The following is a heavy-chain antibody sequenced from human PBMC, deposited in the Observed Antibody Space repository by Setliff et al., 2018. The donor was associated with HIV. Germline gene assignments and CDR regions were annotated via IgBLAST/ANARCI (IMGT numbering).Heavy chain of an antibody. CDR2: INHSGST. CDR1: GGSFSDYY. J-gene: IGHJ4*02. Sequence: SETLSLTCAVYGGSFSDYYWSWIRQPPGKGLEWIGEINHSGSTNYNPSLKSRVTISVDKAKNQISLRLTSVTAADTAVYYCARLLGRTVVVINAGFDYWGQGTLVTVSS. CDR3: ARLLGRTVVVINAGFDY. V-gene: IGHV4-34*01. D-gene: IGHD2-15*01.